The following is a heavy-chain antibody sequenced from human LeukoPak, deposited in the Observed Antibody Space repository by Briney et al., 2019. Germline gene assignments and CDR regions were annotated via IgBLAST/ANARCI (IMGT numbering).Heavy chain of an antibody. CDR1: GLTFSTYT. CDR2: ISFDGGNK. V-gene: IGHV3-30*04. CDR3: ARDANHFDY. J-gene: IGHJ4*02. Sequence: GSLRLSCAASGLTFSTYTMYWVRQAPGKGLEGVAVISFDGGNKYYADSVKGRFTISRDNSENTLYLQMNSLTAEDTAVYYCARDANHFDYWGQGTLVTVSS.